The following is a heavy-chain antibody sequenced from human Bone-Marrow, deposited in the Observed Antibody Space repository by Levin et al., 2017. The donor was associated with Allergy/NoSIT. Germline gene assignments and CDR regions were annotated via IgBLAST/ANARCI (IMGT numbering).Heavy chain of an antibody. D-gene: IGHD2-8*02. CDR1: GFAFGFAFNNYA. J-gene: IGHJ3*02. CDR3: ARGIIGDLRVAHKEAFDI. CDR2: ISGRGGST. Sequence: GGSLRLSCVASGFAFGFAFNNYAMSWVRQAPGKGLEWVSAISGRGGSTYYADSMKGRFTISRDNAKNSLTLQMNSLRAEDTAVYYCARGIIGDLRVAHKEAFDIWGQGTMVSVSS. V-gene: IGHV3-23*01.